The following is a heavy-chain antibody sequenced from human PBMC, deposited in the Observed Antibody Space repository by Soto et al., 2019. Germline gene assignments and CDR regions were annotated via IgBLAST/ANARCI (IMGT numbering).Heavy chain of an antibody. CDR1: GFSLSTSGVG. D-gene: IGHD6-19*01. CDR2: IYWDDDK. Sequence: QITLKESGPTLVKPTQTLTLTCTFSGFSLSTSGVGVGWIRQPPGKALEWLGLIYWDDDKRYSPSLKNRVTITKDHSKNQVVLKMTNMDPVDTATYYCANRKEVAGPLEYWGQGTLVTVSS. J-gene: IGHJ4*02. V-gene: IGHV2-5*02. CDR3: ANRKEVAGPLEY.